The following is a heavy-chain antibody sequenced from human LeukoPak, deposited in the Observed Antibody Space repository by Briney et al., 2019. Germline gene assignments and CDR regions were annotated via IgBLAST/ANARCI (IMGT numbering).Heavy chain of an antibody. CDR1: GGSFSGYY. CDR3: ARGYYDFWSGHPYYFDY. D-gene: IGHD3-3*01. Sequence: SETLSLTCAVYGGSFSGYYWSWIRQPPGKGLEWIGEINHSGSTNYNPSLKSRVTILVDTSKNQFSLKLSSVTAADTAVYYCARGYYDFWSGHPYYFDYWGQGTLVTVSS. J-gene: IGHJ4*02. CDR2: INHSGST. V-gene: IGHV4-34*01.